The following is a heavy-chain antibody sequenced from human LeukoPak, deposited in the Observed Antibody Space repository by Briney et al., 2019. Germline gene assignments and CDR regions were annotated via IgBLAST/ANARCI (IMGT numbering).Heavy chain of an antibody. CDR2: ISSSSSYI. Sequence: PGGSLRLSCAASGFTFSSYSMNWVRQAPGKGLEWVSSISSSSSYIYYADSVKGRFTISRDNAKNSLYLQMNSLRAEDTAVYYWGREGSSSGSPVDGNNWSTPGGQEPRAPVS. J-gene: IGHJ5*02. CDR1: GFTFSSYS. D-gene: IGHD6-13*01. CDR3: GREGSSSGSPVDGNNWSTP. V-gene: IGHV3-21*01.